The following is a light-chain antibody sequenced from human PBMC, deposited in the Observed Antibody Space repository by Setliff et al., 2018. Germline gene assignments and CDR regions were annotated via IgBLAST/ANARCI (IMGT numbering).Light chain of an antibody. CDR2: DVS. CDR1: RYDIGDHDY. V-gene: IGLV2-14*03. J-gene: IGLJ2*01. CDR3: SSYTSNSVLGI. Sequence: QSVLTQPASVSGSPGQSITISCSGTRYDIGDHDYVSWYQQYPGEAPKLLIYDVSKRPSGVSGRFSGSKSGTTASLTISAFRTEDEADYYCSSYTSNSVLGIFGGGTK.